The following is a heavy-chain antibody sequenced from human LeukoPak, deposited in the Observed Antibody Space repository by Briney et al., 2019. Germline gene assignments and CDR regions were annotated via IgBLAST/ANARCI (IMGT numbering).Heavy chain of an antibody. CDR3: ARDPTPYSSLDY. V-gene: IGHV3-23*01. CDR1: GFTFSSYA. Sequence: GGSLRLSCGTSGFTFSSYAMSWVRQAPGKGLEWVSLITATAGDTYYADSVKGRFTISRDNSKNTLYLQLNILRAEDTAVYYCARDPTPYSSLDYWGQGTLVTVSS. J-gene: IGHJ4*02. D-gene: IGHD3-22*01. CDR2: ITATAGDT.